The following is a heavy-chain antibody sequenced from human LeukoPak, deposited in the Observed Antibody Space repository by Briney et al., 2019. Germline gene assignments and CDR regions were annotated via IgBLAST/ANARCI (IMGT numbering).Heavy chain of an antibody. Sequence: ASVKVSCKVSGYTLTELSMHWVRQAPGKGLEWMGGFDPEDGETIYAQKFRGRVTMAEDTSTDTAYMGLSSLRSEDTAVYYCATDTGYSSGWYIHWGQGTLVTVSS. D-gene: IGHD6-19*01. CDR1: GYTLTELS. J-gene: IGHJ4*02. CDR3: ATDTGYSSGWYIH. V-gene: IGHV1-24*01. CDR2: FDPEDGET.